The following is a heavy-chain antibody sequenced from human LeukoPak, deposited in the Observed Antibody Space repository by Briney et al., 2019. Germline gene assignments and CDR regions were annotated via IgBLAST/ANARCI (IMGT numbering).Heavy chain of an antibody. CDR2: ISSSSSYI. D-gene: IGHD6-19*01. J-gene: IGHJ4*02. Sequence: GGSLRLSCAASGFTFSSYSMNWVRQAPGKGLEWVSSISSSSSYIHYADSVKGRFTISRDNAKNSLYLQMNSLRAEDTAVYYCARDARLAVAEYPYWGQGTLVTVSS. CDR3: ARDARLAVAEYPY. CDR1: GFTFSSYS. V-gene: IGHV3-21*01.